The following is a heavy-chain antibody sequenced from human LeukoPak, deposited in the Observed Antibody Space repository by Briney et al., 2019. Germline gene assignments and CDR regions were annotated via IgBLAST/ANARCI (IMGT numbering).Heavy chain of an antibody. CDR1: GFTFRNYW. J-gene: IGHJ3*02. V-gene: IGHV3-7*01. Sequence: GGSLRLSCAASGFTFRNYWMGWVRQAPGKGLEWVANIKQDGSEKYYVDSVKGRFTISRDNAKNSLYLQMNSLRAEDTAVYYCARVSGSSWYGAFDIWGQGTMVTVSS. D-gene: IGHD6-13*01. CDR2: IKQDGSEK. CDR3: ARVSGSSWYGAFDI.